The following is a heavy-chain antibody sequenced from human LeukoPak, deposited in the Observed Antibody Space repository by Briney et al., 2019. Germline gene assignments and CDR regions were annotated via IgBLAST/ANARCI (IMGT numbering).Heavy chain of an antibody. J-gene: IGHJ6*03. CDR1: GGTFSSYA. D-gene: IGHD1-26*01. CDR3: ASTVGATGATPRAPHYYYMDV. Sequence: SVKVSCKASGGTFSSYAISWVRQAPGQGLEWMGGIIPIFGTANYAQKFQGRVTITADKSTSTAYIELSSLRSEDTAVYYCASTVGATGATPRAPHYYYMDVWGKGTTVTVSS. CDR2: IIPIFGTA. V-gene: IGHV1-69*06.